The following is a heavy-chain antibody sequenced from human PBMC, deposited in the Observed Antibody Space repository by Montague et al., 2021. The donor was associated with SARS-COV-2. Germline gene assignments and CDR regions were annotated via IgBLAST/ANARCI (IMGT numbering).Heavy chain of an antibody. CDR1: GGSFIGYY. D-gene: IGHD2-2*01. CDR2: INHSGSN. J-gene: IGHJ6*02. CDR3: ARVRAVPAAMRIFSLGRSYYGSDV. Sequence: SETLSLTCAGYGGSFIGYYRSWIQQHPGKALEWIGEINHSGSNNYNPSLKSRVTISVDTSKNQFSLKLSSVTAADTAVYYCARVRAVPAAMRIFSLGRSYYGSDVGGQWTTVTVSS. V-gene: IGHV4-34*01.